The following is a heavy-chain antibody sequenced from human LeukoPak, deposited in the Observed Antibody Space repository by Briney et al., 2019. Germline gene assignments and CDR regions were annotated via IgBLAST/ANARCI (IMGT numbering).Heavy chain of an antibody. CDR1: SYTFTSYD. Sequence: ASVKVSCKASSYTFTSYDISWVRQAPGQGLEWMGWISAYNGNTNYVQKLQGRVTMTTDTSTSTAYMELRSLRSDDTAVYYCARDGHSYASGDYWGQGTLVTVSS. CDR3: ARDGHSYASGDY. J-gene: IGHJ4*02. CDR2: ISAYNGNT. V-gene: IGHV1-18*01. D-gene: IGHD5-18*01.